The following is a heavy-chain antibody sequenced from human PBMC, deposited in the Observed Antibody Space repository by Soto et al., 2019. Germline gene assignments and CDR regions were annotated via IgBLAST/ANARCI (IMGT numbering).Heavy chain of an antibody. Sequence: PGGSLRLSCAASGFTLSSYAIHWVRQAPGKGLEWVTVISKGGSNLYFADSVKGRFTISRDNSKNTLYLQMNRLRSEDTAVYYCAREVEYTSAFGISSSFDYWGQGTLVTVSS. CDR3: AREVEYTSAFGISSSFDY. D-gene: IGHD6-19*01. V-gene: IGHV3-30-3*01. CDR2: ISKGGSNL. CDR1: GFTLSSYA. J-gene: IGHJ4*02.